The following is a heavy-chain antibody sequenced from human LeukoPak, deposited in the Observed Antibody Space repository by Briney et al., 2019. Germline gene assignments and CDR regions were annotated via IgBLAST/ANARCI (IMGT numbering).Heavy chain of an antibody. Sequence: SVKVSCKASGGTFSSYAISWVRQAPGQGLEWMGGIIPIFGTANYAQKFQGRVTITADESTSTAYMELSSPRSEDTAVYYCARTVVANYYYYYYMDVWGKGTTVTVSS. CDR2: IIPIFGTA. CDR3: ARTVVANYYYYYYMDV. V-gene: IGHV1-69*13. CDR1: GGTFSSYA. J-gene: IGHJ6*03. D-gene: IGHD2-21*01.